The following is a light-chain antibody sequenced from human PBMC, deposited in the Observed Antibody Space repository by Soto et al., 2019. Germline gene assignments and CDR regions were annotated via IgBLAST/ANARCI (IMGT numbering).Light chain of an antibody. CDR1: QGIRND. Sequence: DIQMTQSPSSLSASVGDRVTITCRASQGIRNDLDWYQQKPGKAPKRLIYAASSLQSGVPSRFIGSGSGTEFTHTISSLQPEEFATYYCLQHNSYPRAFGQGTNVEIK. V-gene: IGKV1-17*01. CDR3: LQHNSYPRA. CDR2: AAS. J-gene: IGKJ1*01.